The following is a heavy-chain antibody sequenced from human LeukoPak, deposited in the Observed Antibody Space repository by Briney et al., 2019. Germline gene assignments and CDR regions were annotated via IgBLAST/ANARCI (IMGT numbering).Heavy chain of an antibody. Sequence: GGSLRLSCAASGFTFSSYWMSWVRQAPGKGLEWVANIKQDGSEKYYVDSVKGRFTISRDNAKNSLYLQMNSLRAEDTAVYYCARVTPSRVVAATSHAFDIWGQGTMVTVSS. CDR1: GFTFSSYW. V-gene: IGHV3-7*01. D-gene: IGHD2-15*01. CDR3: ARVTPSRVVAATSHAFDI. CDR2: IKQDGSEK. J-gene: IGHJ3*02.